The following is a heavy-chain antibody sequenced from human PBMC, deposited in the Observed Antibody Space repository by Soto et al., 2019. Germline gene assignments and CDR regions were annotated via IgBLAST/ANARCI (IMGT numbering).Heavy chain of an antibody. D-gene: IGHD3-22*01. J-gene: IGHJ6*02. V-gene: IGHV1-69*01. CDR1: GGTFSSYA. CDR3: ARALYYYDSSGYYYDRYYYYGMDV. CDR2: IIPIFGTA. Sequence: QVQLVQSGAEVKKPGSSVKVSCKASGGTFSSYAISWVRQAPGQGLEWMGGIIPIFGTANYAQKFQGRVTITADESTSTAYMELSRRRSEDTAVYYCARALYYYDSSGYYYDRYYYYGMDVWGQGTTVTVSS.